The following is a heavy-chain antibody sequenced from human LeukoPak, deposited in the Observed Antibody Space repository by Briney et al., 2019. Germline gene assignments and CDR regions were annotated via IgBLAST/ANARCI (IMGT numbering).Heavy chain of an antibody. V-gene: IGHV4-59*08. J-gene: IGHJ3*02. CDR3: ARQVWYYDRSAFDI. CDR1: GGSISSFY. D-gene: IGHD3-22*01. CDR2: MSDSGST. Sequence: SETLSLTCTVSGGSISSFYWSWIRQPPGKGLEWIGSMSDSGSTNYNPSLKSRLTISVDTSKNVVSLNLSSMNTAHTAVYFCARQVWYYDRSAFDIWGQGTMVTVSS.